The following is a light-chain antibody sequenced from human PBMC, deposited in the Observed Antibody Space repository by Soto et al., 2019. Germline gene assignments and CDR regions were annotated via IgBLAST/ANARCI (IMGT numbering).Light chain of an antibody. J-gene: IGKJ4*01. Sequence: KDSRGTVSVSQRERATXSCRASQTISSNLAWYQQKPGHAPRLLIYGASTRATGIPARFSHRGSGTDFTLTISSLQSEDFAVYYCQEYNGWLQTFGEGIKFDI. CDR2: GAS. V-gene: IGKV3-15*01. CDR3: QEYNGWLQT. CDR1: QTISSN.